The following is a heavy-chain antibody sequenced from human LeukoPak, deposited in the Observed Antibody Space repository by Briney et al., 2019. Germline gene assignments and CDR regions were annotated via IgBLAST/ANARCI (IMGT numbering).Heavy chain of an antibody. CDR1: GFTFNNYG. CDR2: INSDGSST. Sequence: GGSLRLSYAAAGFTFNNYGMHWVRQAPGKGLVWVSRINSDGSSTSYADSVKGPFTISRDNAKNTLYLQMNSLRAEDTAVYYCARQGSGTLGWYYYYYMDVWGKGTTVTVSS. D-gene: IGHD3-10*01. V-gene: IGHV3-74*01. CDR3: ARQGSGTLGWYYYYYMDV. J-gene: IGHJ6*03.